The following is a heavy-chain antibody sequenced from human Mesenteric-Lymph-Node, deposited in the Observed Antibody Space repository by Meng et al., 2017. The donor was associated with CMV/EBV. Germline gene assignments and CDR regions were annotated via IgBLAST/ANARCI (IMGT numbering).Heavy chain of an antibody. V-gene: IGHV4-4*02. J-gene: IGHJ5*02. Sequence: GGASSSRKGRSGGRQAPGKGREGRGEGNHSGSTNYNTSLKRRVTMSVDKSKNQFSLKLTSVTAADTAIDYGARDGSRWLRAGFDPWGQGTLVTVSS. D-gene: IGHD5-18*01. CDR3: ARDGSRWLRAGFDP. CDR2: GNHSGST. CDR1: GGASSSRKG.